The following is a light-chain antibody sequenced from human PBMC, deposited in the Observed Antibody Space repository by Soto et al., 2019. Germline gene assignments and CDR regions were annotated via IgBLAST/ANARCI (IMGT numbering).Light chain of an antibody. V-gene: IGKV3D-20*02. Sequence: EFVLTQSPGTLSSSPVEGATLSFRASQTVRNNYLAWYQQKPGQAPKLLIHDASSRATGIPDRFSGGGSGTDFILTISRLEPEDFAVYYCQQRSNWPPITFGQGTRLEI. CDR3: QQRSNWPPIT. J-gene: IGKJ5*01. CDR1: QTVRNNY. CDR2: DAS.